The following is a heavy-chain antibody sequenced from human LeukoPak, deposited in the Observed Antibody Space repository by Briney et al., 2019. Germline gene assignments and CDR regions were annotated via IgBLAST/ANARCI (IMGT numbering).Heavy chain of an antibody. J-gene: IGHJ4*02. V-gene: IGHV4-59*08. CDR3: ARPLEATVTVPFDY. D-gene: IGHD4-17*01. Sequence: SETLSLTCSVSGASIRNYSWSWIRQPPGKGLEWVGYIYYSGSTNSNPSLKSRVTISVDTSKNQFSLKLRSVTAADTAVYYCARPLEATVTVPFDYWGQGTLVTVSS. CDR2: IYYSGST. CDR1: GASIRNYS.